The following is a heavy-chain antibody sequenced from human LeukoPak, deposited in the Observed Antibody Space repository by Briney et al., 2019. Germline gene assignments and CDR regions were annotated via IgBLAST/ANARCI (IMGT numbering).Heavy chain of an antibody. CDR2: IKDETDST. CDR1: GFTFSSYA. CDR3: ASAGTRISFDY. V-gene: IGHV3-23*01. Sequence: GGSLRLSCAASGFTFSSYAMSWVRQAPGKGLEWVSGIKDETDSTYYADSVKGRFTISRDNSKNTLYLQMNSLRAEDTAVYYCASAGTRISFDYWGQGTLATVSS. J-gene: IGHJ4*02. D-gene: IGHD6-13*01.